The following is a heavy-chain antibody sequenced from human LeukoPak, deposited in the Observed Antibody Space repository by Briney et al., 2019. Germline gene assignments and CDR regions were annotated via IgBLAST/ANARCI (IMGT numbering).Heavy chain of an antibody. CDR2: IYYRGNT. D-gene: IGHD4-17*01. V-gene: IGHV4-59*01. CDR1: GGSITNYY. Sequence: SETLSLTCTDSGGSITNYYWKWIRQSPGKGLEWIGYIYYRGNTNYNSTLTSRVTISVDTSKNQFSLKLTSVTAADTAVYYCAADNGDYRFDYWGRGTLVTVSS. J-gene: IGHJ4*02. CDR3: AADNGDYRFDY.